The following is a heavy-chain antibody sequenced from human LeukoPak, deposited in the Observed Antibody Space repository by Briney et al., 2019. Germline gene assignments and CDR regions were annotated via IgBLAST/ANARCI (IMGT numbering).Heavy chain of an antibody. CDR2: IKQDGSEK. CDR3: ARGIDEWLYLNY. Sequence: PGGSLRLSCGVSGXTFSSYWMTWVRQAPGKGLEWVANIKQDGSEKYYVDSVRGRFTISRDNATNSLYLQMYSLRAEDTAVYYCARGIDEWLYLNYWGQGALVTVSS. V-gene: IGHV3-7*04. J-gene: IGHJ4*02. D-gene: IGHD3-3*01. CDR1: GXTFSSYW.